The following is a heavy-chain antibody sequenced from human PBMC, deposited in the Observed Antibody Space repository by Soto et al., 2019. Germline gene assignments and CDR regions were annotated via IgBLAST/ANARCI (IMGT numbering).Heavy chain of an antibody. CDR3: ARSRYSGSYYGY. J-gene: IGHJ4*02. Sequence: PGGSLRLSCAASGINFNNYWMHWVRQAPGKGLVWVSRINSDASSISYADSVKGRFTISRDNAKNTLYLQMNSLRAEDTAVYYCARSRYSGSYYGYWGQGTLVTVSS. CDR1: GINFNNYW. D-gene: IGHD1-26*01. V-gene: IGHV3-74*01. CDR2: INSDASSI.